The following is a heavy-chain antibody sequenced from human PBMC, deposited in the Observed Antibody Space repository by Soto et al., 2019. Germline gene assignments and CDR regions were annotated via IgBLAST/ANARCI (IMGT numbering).Heavy chain of an antibody. CDR1: GGTFSSYA. V-gene: IGHV1-69*13. Sequence: SVKVSCKASGGTFSSYAISWVRQAPGQGLEWMGGIIPIFGTANYAQKFQGRVTITADESTSTAYMELSSLRSDDTAVYYCARSPPPRLFAIWGQGTMVPASS. J-gene: IGHJ3*02. CDR2: IIPIFGTA. CDR3: ARSPPPRLFAI.